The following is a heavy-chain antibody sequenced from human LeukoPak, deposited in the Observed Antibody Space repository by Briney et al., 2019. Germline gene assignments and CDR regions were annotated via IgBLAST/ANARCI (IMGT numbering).Heavy chain of an antibody. D-gene: IGHD5-18*01. CDR2: IKQDGSEK. CDR3: AKAGPGYSYAARPYYFDY. V-gene: IGHV3-7*03. Sequence: GGSLRLSCAASGFTFSSYWMSWVRQAPGKGLEWVANIKQDGSEKYYVDSVKGRFTISRDNAKNSLYLQMNSLRAEDTALYYCAKAGPGYSYAARPYYFDYWGQGTLVTVSS. J-gene: IGHJ4*02. CDR1: GFTFSSYW.